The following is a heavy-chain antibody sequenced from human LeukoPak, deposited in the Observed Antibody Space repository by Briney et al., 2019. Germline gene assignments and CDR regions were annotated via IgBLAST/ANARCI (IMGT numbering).Heavy chain of an antibody. CDR3: ARSRFLEWPTDY. D-gene: IGHD3-3*01. V-gene: IGHV3-11*04. Sequence: PGGSLRLSRAASGFVFSDYYMGWVRQAPGKGLEWVSYISNKGSSSTTYYADSVKGRFTISRDNAKNSLYLQMNSLRAEDTAVYYCARSRFLEWPTDYWGQGTLVTVSS. J-gene: IGHJ4*02. CDR1: GFVFSDYY. CDR2: ISNKGSSSTT.